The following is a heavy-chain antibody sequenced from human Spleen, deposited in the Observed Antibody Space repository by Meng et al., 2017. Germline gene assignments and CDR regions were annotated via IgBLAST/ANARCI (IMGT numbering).Heavy chain of an antibody. CDR2: INPDGSST. CDR3: VRDFGGKLDF. CDR1: GFTFGHYW. Sequence: EVQLVESGGGVVQPGGSLRLSCAASGFTFGHYWMHWVRQAPGQGLVWVSRINPDGSSTSYADSVKGRFTISRDNAKNTLYLQMTSLRAEDTAVYYCVRDFGGKLDFWGQGTLVTVSS. V-gene: IGHV3-74*01. D-gene: IGHD2-15*01. J-gene: IGHJ4*02.